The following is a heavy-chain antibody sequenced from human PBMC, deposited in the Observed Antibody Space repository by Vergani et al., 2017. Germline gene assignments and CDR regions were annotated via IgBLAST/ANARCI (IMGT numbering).Heavy chain of an antibody. CDR1: GFTFSSYG. Sequence: QVQLVESGGGVVQPGGSLRLSCAASGFTFSSYGMHWVRQAPGKGLEWLAFIRYAGSNKYYADSVKGRFTISRDNSKNTLYLQMNSLRAEDTAVYYCAKIGSGSYDYWGQGTLVTVSS. CDR2: IRYAGSNK. CDR3: AKIGSGSYDY. J-gene: IGHJ4*02. D-gene: IGHD3-10*01. V-gene: IGHV3-30*02.